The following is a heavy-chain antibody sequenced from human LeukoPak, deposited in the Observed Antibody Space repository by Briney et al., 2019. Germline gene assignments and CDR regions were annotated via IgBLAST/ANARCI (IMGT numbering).Heavy chain of an antibody. CDR3: AREGSGSYTHIDY. V-gene: IGHV4-59*01. J-gene: IGHJ4*02. D-gene: IGHD3-10*01. CDR2: IYYSGST. Sequence: SETLSLTCTVSGGSISSYYWSWIRQPPGKGLEWIGYIYYSGSTNYNPSLKSRVTISVDTSKNQFSLKLSSVTATDTAVYYCAREGSGSYTHIDYWGQGTLVTVSS. CDR1: GGSISSYY.